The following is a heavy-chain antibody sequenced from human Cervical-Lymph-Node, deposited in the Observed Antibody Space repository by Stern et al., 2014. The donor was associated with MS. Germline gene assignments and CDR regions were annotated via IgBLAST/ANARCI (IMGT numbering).Heavy chain of an antibody. CDR2: IYRGDSHT. CDR1: GYSFSSYW. Sequence: EVQLVESGAEVKKTGESLKISCKTSGYSFSSYWIGWVRQMPGKGLEWMGIIYRGDSHTRYSPSFEGQVTISADKSISTAYLQWRSLKASDTAMYYCARVLSPDSSGYPDYWGQGTLVTVSS. V-gene: IGHV5-51*03. CDR3: ARVLSPDSSGYPDY. J-gene: IGHJ4*02. D-gene: IGHD3-22*01.